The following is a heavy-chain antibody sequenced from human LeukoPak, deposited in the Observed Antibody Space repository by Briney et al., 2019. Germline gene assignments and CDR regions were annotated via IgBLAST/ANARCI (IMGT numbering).Heavy chain of an antibody. J-gene: IGHJ4*02. CDR3: AKDAQRGFDYSNSLEY. CDR1: QFTFSHYG. Sequence: PGKSLTLSCVASQFTFSHYGMHWARQAPGKGLEWVAVIWNDGSNQYYADSVKGRFTISRDNSQNTVYLQMNSLRAEDTAVYYCAKDAQRGFDYSNSLEYWGQGTPVTVSS. D-gene: IGHD4-11*01. CDR2: IWNDGSNQ. V-gene: IGHV3-33*06.